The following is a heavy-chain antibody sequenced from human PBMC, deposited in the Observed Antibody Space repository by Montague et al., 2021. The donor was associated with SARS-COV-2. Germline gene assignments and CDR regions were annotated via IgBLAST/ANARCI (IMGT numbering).Heavy chain of an antibody. CDR2: IYYSGGT. CDR3: ARGRAVSYLVGGNSGFDY. V-gene: IGHV4-31*03. CDR1: GGSISSADYY. Sequence: TLSLTCTVPGGSISSADYYWAWIRQHPGKGLEWLGFIYYSGGTFYNPSLKSRLTMSLDTSNNQFSLKLSSVTAADTAVYYCARGRAVSYLVGGNSGFDYWGQGSLVTVSA. J-gene: IGHJ4*02. D-gene: IGHD3-10*01.